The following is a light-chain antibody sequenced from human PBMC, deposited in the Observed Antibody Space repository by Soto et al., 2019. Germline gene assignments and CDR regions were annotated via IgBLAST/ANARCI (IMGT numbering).Light chain of an antibody. J-gene: IGLJ1*01. CDR2: DNN. CDR1: SSNIGNNY. Sequence: QSVLTQPPSVSAAPGQRGTISCSGTSSNIGNNYVSWYQQFPGTAPKLLIYDNNRRPSGFPDRFSGSKSGTSATLGITGLQTGDEADYYCGTWDSSLSAYVFGAGTKVTVL. V-gene: IGLV1-51*01. CDR3: GTWDSSLSAYV.